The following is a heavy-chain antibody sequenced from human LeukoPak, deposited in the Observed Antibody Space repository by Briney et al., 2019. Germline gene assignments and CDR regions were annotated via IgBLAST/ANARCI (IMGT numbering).Heavy chain of an antibody. CDR2: ISSSGSTI. V-gene: IGHV3-11*01. CDR1: GFTFSDYY. J-gene: IGHJ4*02. Sequence: GGSLRLSCAASGFTFSDYYMSWIRQAPGKGLEWVSYISSSGSTIYYADSVKGRFTISRDNAKNSLYLQMNSLRAEDTAVYYCAREMGYVWGSYRYFDYWGQGTLATVSS. D-gene: IGHD3-16*02. CDR3: AREMGYVWGSYRYFDY.